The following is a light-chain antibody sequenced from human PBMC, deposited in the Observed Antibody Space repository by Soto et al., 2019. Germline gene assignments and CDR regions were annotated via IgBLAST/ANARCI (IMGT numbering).Light chain of an antibody. J-gene: IGLJ2*01. CDR1: KLGEKN. Sequence: SYELTQPPSVSMSPGQTASITCSGDKLGEKNAGWYQQRPGQSPVLVIYQDTKRPSGIPERFSGSNSGNTATLTISGTQAMDEADYYCQAWDSSTSGVVFGGGTKLTVL. CDR3: QAWDSSTSGVV. V-gene: IGLV3-1*01. CDR2: QDT.